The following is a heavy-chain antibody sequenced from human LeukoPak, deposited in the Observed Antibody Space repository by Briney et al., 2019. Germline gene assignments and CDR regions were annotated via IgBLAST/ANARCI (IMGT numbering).Heavy chain of an antibody. J-gene: IGHJ4*02. D-gene: IGHD3-22*01. V-gene: IGHV4-59*01. CDR1: GGYISSYY. CDR3: ARARFYYDSGGYHYFDY. CDR2: IYDSGST. Sequence: SETLSLTCSVSGGYISSYYWSWIRQPPGKGLEWTGYIYDSGSTNYNPSLKSRVTISVDTSKNQFSLKLSSVTAADAAVYYCARARFYYDSGGYHYFDYWGQGTLVTVSS.